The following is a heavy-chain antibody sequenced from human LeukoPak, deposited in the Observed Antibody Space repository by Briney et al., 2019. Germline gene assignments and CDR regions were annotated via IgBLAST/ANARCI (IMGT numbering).Heavy chain of an antibody. V-gene: IGHV1-2*02. CDR3: ARVEGNDVHYFDY. Sequence: GASVKVSCKASGYTFSGYYMHWVRQAPGQGLEWMGWINPNSGGTNYAQKFQGRVTMTRDTSISTAYMELSRLRSDDTAVYYCARVEGNDVHYFDYWGQGTLVTVSS. D-gene: IGHD1-1*01. J-gene: IGHJ4*02. CDR2: INPNSGGT. CDR1: GYTFSGYY.